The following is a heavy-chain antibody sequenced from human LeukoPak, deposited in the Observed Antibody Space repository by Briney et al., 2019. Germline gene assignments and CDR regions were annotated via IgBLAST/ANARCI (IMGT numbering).Heavy chain of an antibody. V-gene: IGHV3-74*01. J-gene: IGHJ3*02. CDR1: GFTFSSYW. Sequence: GGSLRFSCAASGFTFSSYWMLWVRHTPGKGLVWVSRIKGDGSSTSYADSVKGRFTISRDNAKNTLYLQMNSLRAEDTAVYYCASSSYGPDAFDIWGQGTMVTVSS. CDR3: ASSSYGPDAFDI. D-gene: IGHD4-17*01. CDR2: IKGDGSST.